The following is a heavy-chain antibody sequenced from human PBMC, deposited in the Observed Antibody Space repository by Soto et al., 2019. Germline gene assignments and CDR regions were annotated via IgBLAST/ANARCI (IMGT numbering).Heavy chain of an antibody. CDR3: ARVRGAYYYYGMDA. CDR2: IYHSGST. J-gene: IGHJ6*02. V-gene: IGHV4-30-2*01. Sequence: TLSLTCAVSGGSISSGGYSWSWIRQPPGKGLEWIGYIYHSGSTYYNPSLKSRVTISVDRSKNQFSLKLSSVTAADTAVYYCARVRGAYYYYGMDAWGQGTTAPVS. D-gene: IGHD3-10*01. CDR1: GGSISSGGYS.